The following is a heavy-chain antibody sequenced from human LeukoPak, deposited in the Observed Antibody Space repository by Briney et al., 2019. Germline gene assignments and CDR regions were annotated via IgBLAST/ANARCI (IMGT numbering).Heavy chain of an antibody. CDR1: GFTVSSNY. V-gene: IGHV3-53*01. J-gene: IGHJ4*02. CDR2: IYSGGST. D-gene: IGHD2-21*01. Sequence: PGRSLRLSCAASGFTVSSNYMSWVRQAPGKGLEWVSVIYSGGSTNYVDSVKGRFTISRDNSKNTLYFQMNSLRAEDTAVYYCARGVNGDSDFWGQGTLVTVSS. CDR3: ARGVNGDSDF.